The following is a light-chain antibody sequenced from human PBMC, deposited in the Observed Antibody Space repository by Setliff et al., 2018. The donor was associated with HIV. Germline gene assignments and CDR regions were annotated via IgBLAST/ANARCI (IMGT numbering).Light chain of an antibody. J-gene: IGKJ3*01. CDR1: RSISSS. V-gene: IGKV1-39*01. Sequence: DIQMTQSPSSLSASVGDRVTITCRASRSISSSLNWYQQKPGKAPKLLISAASNLQSGVPSRFSGSGSGTDFTLTISSLQPEDFATYYCQQSYSTTVTFGPGTKVDSK. CDR3: QQSYSTTVT. CDR2: AAS.